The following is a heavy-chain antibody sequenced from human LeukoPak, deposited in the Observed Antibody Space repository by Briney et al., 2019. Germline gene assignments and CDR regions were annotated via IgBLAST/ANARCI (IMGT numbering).Heavy chain of an antibody. Sequence: ASVKVSCKASGYTFTAYYIHWVRQAPGVGLEWLGIIYPSDGSTTYAQRFQGRVTMTRDTSTSTVYMELRSLTSEDTAVYFCARGEVCRDGDCYPPGWWGQGTLVTVSS. D-gene: IGHD2-21*02. CDR2: IYPSDGST. CDR1: GYTFTAYY. V-gene: IGHV1-46*01. J-gene: IGHJ4*02. CDR3: ARGEVCRDGDCYPPGW.